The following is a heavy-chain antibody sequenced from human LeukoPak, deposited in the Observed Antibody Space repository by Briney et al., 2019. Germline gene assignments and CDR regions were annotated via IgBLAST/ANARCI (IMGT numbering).Heavy chain of an antibody. Sequence: PGGSLRLSCVASGFTVSNKYMSWVRQAPGKGLEWVSSISSDSNSIYHADSVKGRFTISRDNAKNSLYLQMNSLRAEDTAVYYCARMEKFYYGSGGFSPPLMDVWGQGTTVIVSS. J-gene: IGHJ6*02. V-gene: IGHV3-21*01. CDR2: ISSDSNSI. CDR1: GFTVSNKY. D-gene: IGHD3-10*01. CDR3: ARMEKFYYGSGGFSPPLMDV.